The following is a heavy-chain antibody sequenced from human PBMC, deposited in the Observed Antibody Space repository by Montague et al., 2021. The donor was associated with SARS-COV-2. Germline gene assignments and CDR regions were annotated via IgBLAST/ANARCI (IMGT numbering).Heavy chain of an antibody. Sequence: SETLSLTCTVSGGSISSSTYYWGWIRRPPGKGLEWIGSIYYSGSTYYNPSLKSRVTISVDTSKNQFSLELSSVTAADTAVYYCARHGWGWLRLLRPFDYWGQGTLVTVSS. D-gene: IGHD5-12*01. CDR3: ARHGWGWLRLLRPFDY. J-gene: IGHJ4*02. CDR2: IYYSGST. V-gene: IGHV4-39*01. CDR1: GGSISSSTYY.